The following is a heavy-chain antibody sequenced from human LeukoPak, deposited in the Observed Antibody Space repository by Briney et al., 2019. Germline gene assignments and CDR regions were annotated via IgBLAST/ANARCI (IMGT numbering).Heavy chain of an antibody. D-gene: IGHD6-19*01. CDR1: GFTFSSYA. J-gene: IGHJ4*02. V-gene: IGHV3-23*01. CDR3: AKGPGQWLVPGAFDY. Sequence: GASLRLSCAASGFTFSSYAMSWVRQAPGKGLEWVSAISGSGDSTYYADSVKGRFTISRDNSKNTLYLQMNSLRAEDTAVYYCAKGPGQWLVPGAFDYWGQGTLVTVSS. CDR2: ISGSGDST.